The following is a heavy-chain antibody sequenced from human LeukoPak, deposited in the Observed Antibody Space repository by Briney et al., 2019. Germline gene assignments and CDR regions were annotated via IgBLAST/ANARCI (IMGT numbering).Heavy chain of an antibody. Sequence: PSETLSLTCAVYGGSFSGYYWSWIRQPPGKGLEWIGEINHSGSTNYNPSLNSPVTISVDTSKSQFSLKLSSVTAADTAVYYCARWVVAADYYYYMDVWGKGTTVTVSS. J-gene: IGHJ6*03. CDR1: GGSFSGYY. V-gene: IGHV4-34*01. CDR3: ARWVVAADYYYYMDV. CDR2: INHSGST. D-gene: IGHD2-15*01.